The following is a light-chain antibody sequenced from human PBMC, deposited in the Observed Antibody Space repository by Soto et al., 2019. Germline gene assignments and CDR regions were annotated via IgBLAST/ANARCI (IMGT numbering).Light chain of an antibody. CDR3: QTWGSGTVV. J-gene: IGLJ2*01. CDR1: SGHSSYA. V-gene: IGLV4-69*01. Sequence: QAVLNQSPSASASLGASVKLTCTLSSGHSSYAIAWHQQQPEKGPRYLMKLNSDGSHSKGDGIPDRFSGSSSGAERYLTISSLQSEDEADYYCQTWGSGTVVFGGGTKLTVL. CDR2: LNSDGSH.